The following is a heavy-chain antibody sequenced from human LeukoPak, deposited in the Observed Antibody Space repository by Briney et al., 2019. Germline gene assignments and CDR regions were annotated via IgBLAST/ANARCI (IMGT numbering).Heavy chain of an antibody. V-gene: IGHV4-59*01. CDR1: GGSISTYY. J-gene: IGHJ4*02. Sequence: SETLSLTCTLSGGSISTYYWSWIRQPPGKGLEWIGYIYYSGSTNYNPSLKSRVTISVDTSKNQFSLKLTSVTAADTAVYYCTRGDSFDYWGQGTLVTVSS. CDR3: TRGDSFDY. CDR2: IYYSGST.